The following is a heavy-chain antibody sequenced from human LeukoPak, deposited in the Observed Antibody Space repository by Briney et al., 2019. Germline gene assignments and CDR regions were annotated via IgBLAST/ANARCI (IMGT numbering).Heavy chain of an antibody. CDR2: IKEDGREK. Sequence: GGSLKLSCAASGFTFSTSWMSWVRQAPGKGLEWVANIKEDGREKNYVDSVKGRFSISRDNAENSLYLQMNSLRAEDTAIYYCARGGSSISDYWGQGTLVTVSS. CDR1: GFTFSTSW. CDR3: ARGGSSISDY. V-gene: IGHV3-7*01. J-gene: IGHJ4*02. D-gene: IGHD3-16*01.